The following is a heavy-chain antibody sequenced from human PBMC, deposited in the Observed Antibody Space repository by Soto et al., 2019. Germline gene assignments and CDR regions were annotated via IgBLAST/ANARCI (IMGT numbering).Heavy chain of an antibody. J-gene: IGHJ4*02. CDR2: ISSDVNYK. CDR1: GFTFSSYA. CDR3: ARQKKRGVWLFDF. Sequence: QVQLVESGGGVVQPGRSLRLSCAASGFTFSSYALHWVRQAPGKGLDWGAVISSDVNYKYYADSVKGRFTISRDNSKNTLYLQMNSLRAEDTAVYYGARQKKRGVWLFDFWGQGTLVTVSS. D-gene: IGHD5-12*01. V-gene: IGHV3-30-3*01.